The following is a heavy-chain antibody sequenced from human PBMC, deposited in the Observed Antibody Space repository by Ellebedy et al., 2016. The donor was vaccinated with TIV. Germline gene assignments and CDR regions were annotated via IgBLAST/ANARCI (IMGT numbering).Heavy chain of an antibody. V-gene: IGHV4-61*01. D-gene: IGHD1-26*01. CDR3: ASPRVAGPTRNAFHI. J-gene: IGHJ3*02. CDR1: GGSVSSNNYY. CDR2: IYYSGST. Sequence: MPSETLSLTCTVSGGSVSSNNYYWSWIRQPPGKGLEWVGYIYYSGSTNYNPSLKSRVTISLDTSKNQFSLKLTSVTAADTAVYYCASPRVAGPTRNAFHIWGQGTMLTVSS.